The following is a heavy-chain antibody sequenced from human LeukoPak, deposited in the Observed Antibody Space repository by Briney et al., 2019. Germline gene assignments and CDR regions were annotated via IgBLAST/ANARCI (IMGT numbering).Heavy chain of an antibody. CDR3: ARGVDSAIDG. V-gene: IGHV3-7*04. CDR1: GFTFSSYW. D-gene: IGHD2-2*01. CDR2: INGNGKAK. Sequence: GGSLRLSCAASGFTFSSYWMNWVRQAPGKGLEWVAHINGNGKAKYYVGSVRGRFTISRDNAGNALYLQMNSLRGDDTAVYYCARGVDSAIDGGGQGTLVTVSS. J-gene: IGHJ4*02.